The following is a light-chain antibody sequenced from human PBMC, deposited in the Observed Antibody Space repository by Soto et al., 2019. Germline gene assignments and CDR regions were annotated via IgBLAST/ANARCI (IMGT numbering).Light chain of an antibody. CDR1: QSVSSSY. J-gene: IGKJ5*01. CDR2: DAS. Sequence: EIVLTQSPGTVSLSPGERATLSCRASQSVSSSYLAWYQQKPGQAPRLLIYDASNRASGIPARISGSGSGTDFTLTISSLEPEDFAVYYCQQRSNWPITFGQGTRLRL. CDR3: QQRSNWPIT. V-gene: IGKV3D-20*02.